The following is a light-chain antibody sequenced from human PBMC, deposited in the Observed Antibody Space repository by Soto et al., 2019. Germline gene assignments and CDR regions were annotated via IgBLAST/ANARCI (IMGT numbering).Light chain of an antibody. CDR2: DVS. CDR1: SSDVGGYNF. V-gene: IGLV2-11*01. CDR3: CSNAGSYTGV. J-gene: IGLJ3*02. Sequence: QAVVTQPRSVSGSPGQSVTISCSGSSSDVGGYNFVSWYQQHPGKAPKLMIYDVSKRPSGVPGRFSGSKSGNTASLTISGLQAEDEADYYCCSNAGSYTGVFGGGTKLTVL.